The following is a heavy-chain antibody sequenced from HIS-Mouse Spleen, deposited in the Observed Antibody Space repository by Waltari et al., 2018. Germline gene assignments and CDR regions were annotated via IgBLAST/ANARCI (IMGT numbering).Heavy chain of an antibody. J-gene: IGHJ4*02. CDR2: MTPNSGNT. D-gene: IGHD3-3*01. Sequence: QVQLVQSGAEVKKPGASVKVSCKASGYTFTSYDINWVRQATGQGLEWMGWMTPNSGNTGCEQKCQGRVTMTRNTSISTAYMELSSLRSEDTAVYYCARVYYDFWSGYYYWGQGTLVTVSS. CDR1: GYTFTSYD. V-gene: IGHV1-8*01. CDR3: ARVYYDFWSGYYY.